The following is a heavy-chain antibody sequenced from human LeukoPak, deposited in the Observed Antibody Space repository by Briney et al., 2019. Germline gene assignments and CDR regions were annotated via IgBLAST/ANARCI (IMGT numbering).Heavy chain of an antibody. Sequence: ASVKVSCKASGYTFTSYYMHWVRQAPGQGLEWMGIINPSGGSTSYAQKFQGRVTMTRDTSTSTVYMELSRLRSDDTAVYYCARTGGLYGDYFDYWGQGTLVTVSS. V-gene: IGHV1-46*01. J-gene: IGHJ4*02. CDR3: ARTGGLYGDYFDY. D-gene: IGHD4-17*01. CDR2: INPSGGST. CDR1: GYTFTSYY.